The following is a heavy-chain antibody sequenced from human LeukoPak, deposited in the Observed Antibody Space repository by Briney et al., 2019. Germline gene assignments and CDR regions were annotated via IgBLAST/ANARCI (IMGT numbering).Heavy chain of an antibody. D-gene: IGHD3-10*01. Sequence: GRSLRLSCAASGFTFSDYGMHWVRQAPGKGLEWVALISYDGGNKFYADSVRDRFTISRDNSKNTLFLQMNSLRIEDTAVYYFAKVFEVRGARRPKDYWGQGTLVIVSS. V-gene: IGHV3-30*18. CDR3: AKVFEVRGARRPKDY. CDR1: GFTFSDYG. J-gene: IGHJ4*02. CDR2: ISYDGGNK.